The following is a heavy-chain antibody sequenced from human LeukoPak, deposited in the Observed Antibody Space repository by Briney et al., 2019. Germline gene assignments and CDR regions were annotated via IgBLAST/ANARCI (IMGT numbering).Heavy chain of an antibody. CDR3: ARGGAVVVAATPYYSMDV. CDR2: MNPNSGNT. D-gene: IGHD2-15*01. J-gene: IGHJ6*03. V-gene: IGHV1-8*01. CDR1: GYTFTSYD. Sequence: ASVKVSCKASGYTFTSYDINWVRQATGQGLEWMGWMNPNSGNTGYAQKFQGRVTITRNTSISTAYMELSSLRSDDTAVYYCARGGAVVVAATPYYSMDVWGKGTTVTVSS.